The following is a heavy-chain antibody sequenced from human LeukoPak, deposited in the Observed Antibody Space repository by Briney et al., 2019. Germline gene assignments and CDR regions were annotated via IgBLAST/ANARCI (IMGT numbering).Heavy chain of an antibody. J-gene: IGHJ4*02. V-gene: IGHV3-7*01. CDR1: GFTFSSYG. D-gene: IGHD3-22*01. CDR3: ASMIVADFDY. Sequence: GGSLRLSCAASGFTFSSYGMSWVRQAPGKGLEWVANIKQDGSEKYYVDSVKGRFTISRDNAKNSLYLQMNSLRAEDTAVYYCASMIVADFDYWGQGTLVTVSS. CDR2: IKQDGSEK.